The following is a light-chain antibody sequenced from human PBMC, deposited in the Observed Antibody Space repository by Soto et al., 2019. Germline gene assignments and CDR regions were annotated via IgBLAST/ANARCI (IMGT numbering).Light chain of an antibody. CDR3: QQYNNWPLT. CDR2: GAS. CDR1: QSVSSN. Sequence: EIVMTQSQATLSVAPGERATLSCSASQSVSSNLAWYQQKPGQAPRLLIYGASTRATGIPARFSGSGSGTEFTLTISSLQSEDFAVYSCQQYNNWPLTFGGGTKVDIK. V-gene: IGKV3-15*01. J-gene: IGKJ4*01.